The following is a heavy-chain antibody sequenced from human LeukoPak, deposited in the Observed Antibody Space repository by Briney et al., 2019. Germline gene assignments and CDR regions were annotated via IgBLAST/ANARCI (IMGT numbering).Heavy chain of an antibody. CDR1: GFTLSDYN. V-gene: IGHV3-48*01. CDR2: ITSTTIGGTI. CDR3: GGTGYYFDY. D-gene: IGHD3-10*01. J-gene: IGHJ4*02. Sequence: HPGGSLRLSCAASGFTLSDYNMNWVRQAPGKGLEWVSFITSTTIGGTIYYADSVRGRFTVSRDNSKNTLYLQMNSLRAEDTAVYYCGGTGYYFDYWGQGTLVTVSS.